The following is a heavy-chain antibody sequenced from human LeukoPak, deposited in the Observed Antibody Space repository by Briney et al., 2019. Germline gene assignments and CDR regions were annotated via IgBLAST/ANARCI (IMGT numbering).Heavy chain of an antibody. CDR1: GGTFSSYA. Sequence: SVKVSCKASGGTFSSYAISWVRQAPGQGLEWMGRIIPILGIANYAQKFQGRVTITADKSTSTAHMELSSLRSEDTAVYYCAREYGPLFDYWGQGTLVTVSS. D-gene: IGHD2-8*01. J-gene: IGHJ4*02. V-gene: IGHV1-69*04. CDR2: IIPILGIA. CDR3: AREYGPLFDY.